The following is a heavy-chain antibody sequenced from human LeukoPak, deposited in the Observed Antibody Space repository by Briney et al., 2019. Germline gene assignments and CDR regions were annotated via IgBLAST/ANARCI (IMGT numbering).Heavy chain of an antibody. Sequence: SETLSLTCTVSGGXISSYYCSWIRQPPGKGLEWIGYIYYSGSTNYNPSLKGRVTISVDTSKNQFSLKLSSVTAADTAVYYCARGFRVTGYVFDYWGQGTLVTVSS. CDR2: IYYSGST. CDR3: ARGFRVTGYVFDY. D-gene: IGHD3-9*01. J-gene: IGHJ4*02. CDR1: GGXISSYY. V-gene: IGHV4-59*01.